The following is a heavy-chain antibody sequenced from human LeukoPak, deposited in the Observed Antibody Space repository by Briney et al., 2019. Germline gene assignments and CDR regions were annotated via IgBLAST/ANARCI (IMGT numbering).Heavy chain of an antibody. V-gene: IGHV3-21*01. CDR1: GFTFSSYS. Sequence: GGSLRLSCAASGFTFSSYSMNWVRQAPGKGLEWVSSISSSSSYTYYADSVKGRFTISRDNAKNSLYLQMNSLRAEDTAVYYCATTVTTEPNDYWGQGTLVTVSS. CDR2: ISSSSSYT. D-gene: IGHD4-17*01. J-gene: IGHJ4*02. CDR3: ATTVTTEPNDY.